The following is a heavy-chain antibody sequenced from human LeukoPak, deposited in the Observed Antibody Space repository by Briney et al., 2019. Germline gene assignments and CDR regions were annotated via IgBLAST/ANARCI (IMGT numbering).Heavy chain of an antibody. D-gene: IGHD6-13*01. V-gene: IGHV1-2*02. J-gene: IGHJ5*02. CDR1: GYTFTGYY. CDR2: INPNSGGT. CDR3: ARAPSGYSTSFDP. Sequence: GASVKVSCKASGYTFTGYYMHWVRQAPGQGLEWMGWINPNSGGTNYAQKFQGRVTMTRDTSISTAYMELSRLRSDDTAVYYCARAPSGYSTSFDPWGQGTLVTVSS.